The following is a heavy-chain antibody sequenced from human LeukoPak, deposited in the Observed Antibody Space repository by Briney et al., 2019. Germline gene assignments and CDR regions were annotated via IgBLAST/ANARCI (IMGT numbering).Heavy chain of an antibody. CDR3: ARGDTVVTPGLYKPPTRPNPPDY. D-gene: IGHD2-21*02. V-gene: IGHV4-30-4*01. J-gene: IGHJ4*02. CDR1: SGSVSSGDYY. CDR2: IYYSGST. Sequence: KPSETLSLTCTVSSGSVSSGDYYWSWIRQPPGKGLEWIGNIYYSGSTYYNPSLKSRVTISVDTSKNQFSLKLTSVTAADTAVYYCARGDTVVTPGLYKPPTRPNPPDYWGQGTLVTVSS.